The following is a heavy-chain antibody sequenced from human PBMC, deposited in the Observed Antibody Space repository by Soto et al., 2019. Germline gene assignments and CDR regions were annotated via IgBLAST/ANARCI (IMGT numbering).Heavy chain of an antibody. J-gene: IGHJ5*02. V-gene: IGHV3-21*01. Sequence: PGGSLRLSCVASGFTFSNYNMNWVRQAQGKGLEWVSHISGTSVYIHYADSVKGRFTISRDNAKNSVYLQMDSLRVEDTAVYYCAREGALKPFSSWCQGALVTVSS. CDR3: AREGALKPFSS. CDR1: GFTFSNYN. CDR2: ISGTSVYI.